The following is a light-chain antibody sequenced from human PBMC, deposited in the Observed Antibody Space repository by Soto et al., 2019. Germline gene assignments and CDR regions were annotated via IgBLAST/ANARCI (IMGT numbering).Light chain of an antibody. Sequence: DIQMTQYPSSLSASLGVVVSIPCRSSQRIASDVNWHQQKPGKDPKLLIYAATNLEEGVPSRFSGSGSGTDFSLSVSGLQPEDFATYYCQQSYSIPVWTFGHGTKVDIK. J-gene: IGKJ1*01. CDR2: AAT. CDR3: QQSYSIPVWT. V-gene: IGKV1-39*01. CDR1: QRIASD.